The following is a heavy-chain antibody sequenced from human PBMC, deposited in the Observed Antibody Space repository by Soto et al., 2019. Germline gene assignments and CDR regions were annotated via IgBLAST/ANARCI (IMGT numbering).Heavy chain of an antibody. D-gene: IGHD2-2*01. V-gene: IGHV1-69*13. CDR3: ARSQGSSTSLEIYYYYYYGMDV. J-gene: IGHJ6*02. CDR1: GGSFSIYA. CDR2: IIPISETT. Sequence: GASVEVCCESCGGSFSIYAISCVRQAPGQGLEWMGGIIPISETTNYAQKFQGRVTITADESKSTAYMELSSLRSEDTAVYYCARSQGSSTSLEIYYYYYYGMDVWGQGTTVTVSS.